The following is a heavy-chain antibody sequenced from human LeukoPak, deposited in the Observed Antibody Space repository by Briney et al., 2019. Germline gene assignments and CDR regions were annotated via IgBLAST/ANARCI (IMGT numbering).Heavy chain of an antibody. D-gene: IGHD3-22*01. J-gene: IGHJ4*02. Sequence: GGSLRLSCAASGFTFSSYWMSWVRQAPGKGLEWVANIKQDGSEKYYVDSVKGRFTISRDNAKNSLYLQMNSLRAEDTAVYYCARAREEYYDSSGSFFDYWGQGTLVTVSS. CDR2: IKQDGSEK. CDR3: ARAREEYYDSSGSFFDY. V-gene: IGHV3-7*01. CDR1: GFTFSSYW.